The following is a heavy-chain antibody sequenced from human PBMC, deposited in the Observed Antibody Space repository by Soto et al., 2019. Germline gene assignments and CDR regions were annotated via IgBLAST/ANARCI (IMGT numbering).Heavy chain of an antibody. D-gene: IGHD3-22*01. CDR1: GFNFTDYG. V-gene: IGHV3-21*01. CDR3: ARVVYYDSSGYQY. CDR2: ISGSSSYI. J-gene: IGHJ4*02. Sequence: GGSLRLSCAASGFNFTDYGFHWVRQAPGKGLEWVSSISGSSSYIYYADSVKGRFTISRDNAKNSLYLQMNSLRAEDTAVYYCARVVYYDSSGYQYWGQGTLVTVSS.